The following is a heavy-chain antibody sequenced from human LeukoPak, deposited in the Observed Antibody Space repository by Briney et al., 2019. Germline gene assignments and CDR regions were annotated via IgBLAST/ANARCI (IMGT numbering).Heavy chain of an antibody. J-gene: IGHJ1*01. CDR1: GFTAITNY. CDR2: IYIVGST. D-gene: IGHD3-22*01. Sequence: PGGSLRLSSAASGFTAITNYMCGVCPAPGRRLEWVSVIYIVGSTYYADSVKGRFTIPRHNSKHTPYLQMNSMRSEHTAVYYCTRGGGVVALQRWGQGTLVTVSS. CDR3: TRGGGVVALQR. V-gene: IGHV3-66*01.